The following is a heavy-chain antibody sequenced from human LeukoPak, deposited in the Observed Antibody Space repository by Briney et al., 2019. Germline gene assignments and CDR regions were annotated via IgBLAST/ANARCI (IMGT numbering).Heavy chain of an antibody. Sequence: PLETLSLTCTVSGGSISSYYWSWIRQPPGKGLEWIGYIYYSGSTNYNPSLKSRVTISVDTSKNQFSLKLSSVTAADTAVYYCARDLRFDPWGQGTLVTVSS. CDR3: ARDLRFDP. V-gene: IGHV4-59*01. CDR2: IYYSGST. J-gene: IGHJ5*02. CDR1: GGSISSYY.